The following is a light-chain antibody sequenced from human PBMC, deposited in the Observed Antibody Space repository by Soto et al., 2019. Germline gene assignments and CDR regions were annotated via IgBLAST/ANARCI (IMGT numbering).Light chain of an antibody. CDR1: SSNIGSNT. V-gene: IGLV1-44*01. J-gene: IGLJ1*01. CDR3: ATWDDSRSAYV. Sequence: QAVVSQPPSASGTPGQRVTISASGSSSNIGSNTVSWYQQLPGTAPKLLIYDNDERPSGVSVRFSGSKSGASASLAISGLQSEDEADYYCATWDDSRSAYVFGPGTKVTVL. CDR2: DND.